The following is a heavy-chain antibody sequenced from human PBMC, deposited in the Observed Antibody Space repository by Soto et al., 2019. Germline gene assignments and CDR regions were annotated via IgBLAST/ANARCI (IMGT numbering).Heavy chain of an antibody. J-gene: IGHJ5*02. CDR3: VRDHYCSGGSCHSDDQWFDP. Sequence: QVQLVESGGGVVPPGRSLRLSCAASGFTNYGLHWVRQAPGKGLEWLALISYDGRDKYYADSVKGRCTISRDNSKNTLYLQMNSLRPEYTAVYYCVRDHYCSGGSCHSDDQWFDPWGQGTLVTVSS. V-gene: IGHV3-30*03. CDR1: GFTNYG. CDR2: ISYDGRDK. D-gene: IGHD2-15*01.